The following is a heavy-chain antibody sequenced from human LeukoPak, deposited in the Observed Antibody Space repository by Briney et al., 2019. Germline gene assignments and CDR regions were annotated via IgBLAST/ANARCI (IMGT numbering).Heavy chain of an antibody. Sequence: GGSLRLSCAASGFTFDDYAMHWVRQAPGKGLEWVSGISWNSGSIGYADSVKGRFTISRDNAKNSLYLQMNSLRAEDTALYYCAKGGGYSYASTVDYWGQGTLVAVSS. V-gene: IGHV3-9*01. J-gene: IGHJ4*02. CDR2: ISWNSGSI. D-gene: IGHD5-18*01. CDR3: AKGGGYSYASTVDY. CDR1: GFTFDDYA.